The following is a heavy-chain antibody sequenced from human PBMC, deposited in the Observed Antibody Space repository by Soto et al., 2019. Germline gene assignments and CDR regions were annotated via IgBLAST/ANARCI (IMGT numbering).Heavy chain of an antibody. D-gene: IGHD2-15*01. Sequence: QPGGSLRLSCEASGFTFSDYAMSWVRQAPGKGLDWVAAIRSTADYAYYADSVRGRFTISRDDSKNTLYLQMNSLRAEDAAVYFCAKVAYSGSYCYFDYWGQGTLVTVSS. V-gene: IGHV3-23*01. J-gene: IGHJ4*02. CDR2: IRSTADYA. CDR3: AKVAYSGSYCYFDY. CDR1: GFTFSDYA.